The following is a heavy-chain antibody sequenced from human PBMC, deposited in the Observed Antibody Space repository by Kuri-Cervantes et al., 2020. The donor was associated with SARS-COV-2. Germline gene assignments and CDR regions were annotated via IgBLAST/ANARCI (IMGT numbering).Heavy chain of an antibody. CDR2: ISTYNGNT. J-gene: IGHJ4*02. CDR1: GYTFTGYY. V-gene: IGHV1-18*04. Sequence: ASVKVSCKASGYTFTGYYMHWVRQAPGQGLEWMGWISTYNGNTNYAQKFQGRVTLTTDTSTTTAYMEVRNLRSDDTAVYYCASRDHGSGWLDYWGQGTLVTVSS. CDR3: ASRDHGSGWLDY. D-gene: IGHD6-19*01.